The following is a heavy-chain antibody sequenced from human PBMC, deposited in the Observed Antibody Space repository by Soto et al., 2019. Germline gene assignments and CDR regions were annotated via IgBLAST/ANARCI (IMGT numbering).Heavy chain of an antibody. Sequence: QVPLVQSGAEVKKPGASVKVSCKASGYTFTSYGISWVRQAPGQGLEWMGWISAYNGNTNYAQKLQGRVTMTTDTAPSTPYMGQRSLRSGDPARYSGARGRCELGHFSSTRWYPGGYYYYYLDVWGKGTTVTVSS. J-gene: IGHJ6*03. CDR2: ISAYNGNT. D-gene: IGHD2-2*01. V-gene: IGHV1-18*01. CDR1: GYTFTSYG. CDR3: ARGRCELGHFSSTRWYPGGYYYYYLDV.